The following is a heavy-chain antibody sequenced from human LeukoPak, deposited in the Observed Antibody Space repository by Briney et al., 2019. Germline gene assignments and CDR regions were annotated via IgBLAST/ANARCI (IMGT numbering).Heavy chain of an antibody. CDR1: GYTLTELS. CDR2: FDHEDGET. D-gene: IGHD3-9*01. V-gene: IGHV1-24*01. J-gene: IGHJ3*02. Sequence: GASVKVSCKVSGYTLTELSMHWVRQAPGKGLEWMGGFDHEDGETIYAQKFQGRVTMTEDTSTDTAYMELSSLRSEDTAVYYCATDRRVAHFDWSSHGAFDIWGQGTMVTVSS. CDR3: ATDRRVAHFDWSSHGAFDI.